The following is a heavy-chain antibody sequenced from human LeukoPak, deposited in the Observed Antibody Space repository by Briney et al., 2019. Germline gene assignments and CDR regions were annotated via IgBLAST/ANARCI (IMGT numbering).Heavy chain of an antibody. D-gene: IGHD3-10*01. CDR1: GFTFSSNS. CDR3: TKWSGFGDD. J-gene: IGHJ4*02. Sequence: GGSLRLSCAASGFTFSSNSMTWVRQTPGKGLEWVSGISGSGDSAFYADSVKGRFTISRDNSRNTLYLQMSSLRPEDTAVYYCTKWSGFGDDWGQGTLVTVSS. V-gene: IGHV3-23*01. CDR2: ISGSGDSA.